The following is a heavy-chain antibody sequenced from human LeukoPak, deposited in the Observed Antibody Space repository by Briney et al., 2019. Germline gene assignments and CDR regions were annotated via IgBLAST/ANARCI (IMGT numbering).Heavy chain of an antibody. CDR3: ARPALRFLEWLPSIDY. CDR1: GFTFSSYA. CDR2: ISYDGSNK. V-gene: IGHV3-30*04. J-gene: IGHJ4*02. D-gene: IGHD3-3*01. Sequence: GGSLRLSCAASGFTFSSYAMHWVRQAPGKGLERVAVISYDGSNKYYADSVKGRFTISRDNSKNTLYLQMNSLRAEDTAVYYCARPALRFLEWLPSIDYWGQGTLVTVSP.